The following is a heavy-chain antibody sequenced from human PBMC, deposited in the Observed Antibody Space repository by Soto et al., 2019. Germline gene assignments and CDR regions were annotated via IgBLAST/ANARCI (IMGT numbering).Heavy chain of an antibody. CDR2: FDPEDGET. Sequence: GASVKVSCKVSGYTLTELSMHWVRQAPGKGLEWMGGFDPEDGETIYAQKFQGRVTMTEDTSTDTAYVELSSLRSEDTAVYYCATGISPRLGSGYATPKYWGQGTLVTVSS. CDR1: GYTLTELS. CDR3: ATGISPRLGSGYATPKY. D-gene: IGHD5-12*01. V-gene: IGHV1-24*01. J-gene: IGHJ4*02.